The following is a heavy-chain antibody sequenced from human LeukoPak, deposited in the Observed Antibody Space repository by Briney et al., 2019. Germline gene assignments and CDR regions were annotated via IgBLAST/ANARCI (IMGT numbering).Heavy chain of an antibody. V-gene: IGHV3-23*01. Sequence: GGSLRLSCAASGFTFSSYVMSWVRQAPGKGLEWVSAISGRGGSTYYADSVKGRFTISRDNSKNTLYLQMNSLRAEDTAVYYCAKDLTTVTPRYGMDVWDQGTTVTVSS. J-gene: IGHJ6*02. D-gene: IGHD4-17*01. CDR2: ISGRGGST. CDR1: GFTFSSYV. CDR3: AKDLTTVTPRYGMDV.